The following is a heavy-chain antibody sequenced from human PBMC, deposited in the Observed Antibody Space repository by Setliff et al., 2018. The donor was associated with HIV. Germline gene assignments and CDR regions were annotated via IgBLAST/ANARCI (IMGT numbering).Heavy chain of an antibody. CDR3: AGGYCSSTSCYLLHYYYYYGMDV. CDR1: GGTFSSYA. D-gene: IGHD2-2*01. Sequence: SVKVSCKASGGTFSSYAISWVRQAPGQGLEWMGGIIPIFGTANYAQKFQGRVTITADESTSTAYMEPSSLRSEDTAVYYCAGGYCSSTSCYLLHYYYYYGMDVWGQGTTVTVSS. V-gene: IGHV1-69*13. CDR2: IIPIFGTA. J-gene: IGHJ6*02.